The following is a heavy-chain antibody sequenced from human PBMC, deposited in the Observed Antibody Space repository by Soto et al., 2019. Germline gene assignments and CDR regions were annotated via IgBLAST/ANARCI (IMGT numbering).Heavy chain of an antibody. V-gene: IGHV1-8*01. Sequence: QVQLLQSGAEVKRPGDSVTVSCKASGYIFTDYDVSWVRQAAGQGLEWMGWMSPATGRTKTSYLPQFEDRISMTWDTSLSTAYLEVRSLTSDDTAVYYCAKGGTAGYDFWSNSRGDWLDSWGQGTLFIVSS. CDR1: GYIFTDYD. CDR2: MSPATGRTKT. D-gene: IGHD3-3*01. CDR3: AKGGTAGYDFWSNSRGDWLDS. J-gene: IGHJ5*01.